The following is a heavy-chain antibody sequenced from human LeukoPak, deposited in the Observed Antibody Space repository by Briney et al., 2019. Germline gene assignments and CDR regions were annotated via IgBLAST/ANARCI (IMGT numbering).Heavy chain of an antibody. CDR3: AVAGVRYYDSSGLYAFDF. D-gene: IGHD3-22*01. CDR2: IYYSGST. J-gene: IGHJ3*01. V-gene: IGHV4-39*01. Sequence: PSETLSLTCTVPGGSISSSSYFWGWIRQPPGKGLEWIGTIYYSGSTYYNPSLKSRVIISVDASKNQFSLKLSSVTAADTAVYYCAVAGVRYYDSSGLYAFDFWGQGTMVTVSS. CDR1: GGSISSSSYF.